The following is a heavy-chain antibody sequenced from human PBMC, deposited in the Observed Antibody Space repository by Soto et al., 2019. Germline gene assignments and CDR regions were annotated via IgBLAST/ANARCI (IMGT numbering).Heavy chain of an antibody. J-gene: IGHJ5*01. Sequence: PSETLSLTCSVSGDSISTVDYFWAWIRQPPGQALEYIGYIYKSATTYYNPSFESRVAISLDTSKSQFSLNVTSVTAADTAVYFCARGRYCLNGRCFPNRFDSWGQGTLVTVSS. CDR3: ARGRYCLNGRCFPNRFDS. CDR2: IYKSATT. CDR1: GDSISTVDYF. V-gene: IGHV4-30-4*01. D-gene: IGHD2-15*01.